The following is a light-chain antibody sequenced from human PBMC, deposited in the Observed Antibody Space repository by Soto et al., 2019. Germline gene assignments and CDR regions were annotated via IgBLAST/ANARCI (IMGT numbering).Light chain of an antibody. CDR3: EAWDSSLSAGV. CDR2: DND. CDR1: RSNIGNNY. Sequence: QSVLTQPPSVSAAPGQKVTVSCSGSRSNIGNNYLSWYQHLPGTAPQLLIYDNDKRPSGIPDRFSAPKSGTSATLGITGLPTGDEADYYCEAWDSSLSAGVFGGGTKVTVL. J-gene: IGLJ3*02. V-gene: IGLV1-51*01.